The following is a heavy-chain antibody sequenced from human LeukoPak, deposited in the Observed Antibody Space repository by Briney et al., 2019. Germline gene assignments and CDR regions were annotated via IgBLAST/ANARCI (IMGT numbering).Heavy chain of an antibody. CDR3: ARDLSLYSGSYYVDHGFDY. D-gene: IGHD1-26*01. Sequence: EASVTVSFKASGYTFTSYGISWVRQAPGQGLEWMGWISAYNGNTNYAQKLQGRVTMTTDTSTSTAYMELRSLRSDDTAVYYCARDLSLYSGSYYVDHGFDYWGQGTLVTVSS. CDR2: ISAYNGNT. V-gene: IGHV1-18*01. CDR1: GYTFTSYG. J-gene: IGHJ4*02.